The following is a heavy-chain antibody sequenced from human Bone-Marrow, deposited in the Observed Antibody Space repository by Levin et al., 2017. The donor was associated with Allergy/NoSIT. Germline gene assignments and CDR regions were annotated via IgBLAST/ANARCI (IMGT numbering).Heavy chain of an antibody. Sequence: GESLKISCAVSGFTVSNNYISWVRQAPGKGLEWVSVIYSDGSTYYTDSAKGRFTISRDNSKNTVHLQMNSLPTEDTAVYYCASGGDSPSTWGQGTLVTVSS. V-gene: IGHV3-66*01. J-gene: IGHJ5*02. D-gene: IGHD4-23*01. CDR3: ASGGDSPST. CDR2: IYSDGST. CDR1: GFTVSNNY.